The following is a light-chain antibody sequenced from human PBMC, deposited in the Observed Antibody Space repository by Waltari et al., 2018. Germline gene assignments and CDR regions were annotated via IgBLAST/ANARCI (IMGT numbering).Light chain of an antibody. Sequence: DIVMTQSPDSLAVSLGERAPIHCKSSQSVLYSSNNKNYLAWYQQKPGQPPKLLIYWASTRESGVPDRFSGSGSGTDFTLTISSLQAEDVAVYYCHQYSTTPWTFGQGTKVEI. CDR2: WAS. CDR3: HQYSTTPWT. CDR1: QSVLYSSNNKNY. J-gene: IGKJ1*01. V-gene: IGKV4-1*01.